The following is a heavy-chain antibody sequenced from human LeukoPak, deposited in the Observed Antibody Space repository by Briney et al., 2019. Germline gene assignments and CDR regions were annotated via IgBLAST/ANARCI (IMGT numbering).Heavy chain of an antibody. CDR2: INIDGSTT. Sequence: PGGSLRLSCVDSEFTFSMYWMHWVRQAPGGGLVWVSRINIDGSTTNYADSVKGRFTISRDNAKNTLYLQMNSLRVEDTAVYYCARDLAGSRDKWGQGTLVTVSS. CDR3: ARDLAGSRDK. D-gene: IGHD2-15*01. V-gene: IGHV3-74*01. J-gene: IGHJ4*02. CDR1: EFTFSMYW.